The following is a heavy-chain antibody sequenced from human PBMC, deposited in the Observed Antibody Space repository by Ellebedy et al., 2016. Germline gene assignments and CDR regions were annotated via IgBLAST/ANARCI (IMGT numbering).Heavy chain of an antibody. CDR2: IKHDGSEK. CDR1: GFTFSSYW. Sequence: GGSLRLSCAASGFTFSSYWMTWVRQAPGQGLEWVANIKHDGSEKYYVDSVKDRFTISRDNAMNSLYLQMNSLRAEDTAVYYCARSFRYGSGWFTFGFDYWGQGTLVTVSS. D-gene: IGHD6-19*01. J-gene: IGHJ4*02. V-gene: IGHV3-7*03. CDR3: ARSFRYGSGWFTFGFDY.